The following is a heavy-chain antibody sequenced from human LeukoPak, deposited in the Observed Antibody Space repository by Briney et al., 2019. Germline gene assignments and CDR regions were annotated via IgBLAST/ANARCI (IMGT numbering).Heavy chain of an antibody. CDR3: ARGAGPDCSSTSCLVDDY. D-gene: IGHD2-2*01. CDR1: GCTFTSYD. J-gene: IGHJ4*02. CDR2: MNPNSGNT. Sequence: ASVKVSCKASGCTFTSYDINWERQATGQGLEWMGWMNPNSGNTGYAQKFQGRVTITRNTSISTAYMELSSLRSEDTAVYYCARGAGPDCSSTSCLVDDYWGQGTLVTVSS. V-gene: IGHV1-8*03.